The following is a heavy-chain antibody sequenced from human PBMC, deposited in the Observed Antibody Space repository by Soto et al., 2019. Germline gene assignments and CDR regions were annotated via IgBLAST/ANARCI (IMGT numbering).Heavy chain of an antibody. CDR3: AKDGGSWILDY. CDR1: GFTFSSYG. J-gene: IGHJ4*02. D-gene: IGHD1-26*01. V-gene: IGHV3-30*18. CDR2: ISYDGSNK. Sequence: PGGSLRLSCAAAGFTFSSYGMHWVRQAPGKGLEWVAVISYDGSNKYYADSVKGRFTISRDNSKNTLYLQMNSLRAEDTAVYYCAKDGGSWILDYWGQGSLVTVSS.